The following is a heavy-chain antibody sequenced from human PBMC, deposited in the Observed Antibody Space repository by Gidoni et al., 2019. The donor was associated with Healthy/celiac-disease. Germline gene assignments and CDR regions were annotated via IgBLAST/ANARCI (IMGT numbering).Heavy chain of an antibody. V-gene: IGHV4-38-2*01. CDR1: GYSISRGYY. D-gene: IGHD2-15*01. J-gene: IGHJ5*02. Sequence: QVQLQESGPGLVKPSETLSLTCAVSGYSISRGYYWGWIRQPPGKGLELIGSIYHSGSTYYNPSLKSRVTISVDTSKNQFSLKLSSVTAADTAVYYCARGYCSGGSCSWLEGFDPWGQGTLVTVSS. CDR3: ARGYCSGGSCSWLEGFDP. CDR2: IYHSGST.